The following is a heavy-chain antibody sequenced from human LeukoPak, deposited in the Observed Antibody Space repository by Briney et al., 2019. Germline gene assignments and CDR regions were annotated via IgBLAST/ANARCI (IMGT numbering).Heavy chain of an antibody. CDR1: GGTFISYA. J-gene: IGHJ4*02. CDR3: ARAGLRFLEWLGHFDY. V-gene: IGHV1-69*13. D-gene: IGHD3-3*01. CDR2: IIPIFGTA. Sequence: SVKVSCKASGGTFISYAISWVRQAPGQGLEGMGGIIPIFGTANYEQKFQGRVTITADESTSKAYMELSSLRSEDTAVYYCARAGLRFLEWLGHFDYWGQGTLVTVSS.